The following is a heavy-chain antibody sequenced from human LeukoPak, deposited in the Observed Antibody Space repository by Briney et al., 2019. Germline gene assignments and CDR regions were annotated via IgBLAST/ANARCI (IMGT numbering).Heavy chain of an antibody. D-gene: IGHD6-19*01. CDR1: GGSISSSSYY. Sequence: PSETLSLTCTVSGGSISSSSYYWGCIRQPPGKGLEWIGSIYYSGSTYYNPSLKSRLTISVDTSKNQFSLKLSSVTAADTAVYYCAREAGYSSGWSVYYFDYWGQGTLVTVSS. CDR3: AREAGYSSGWSVYYFDY. CDR2: IYYSGST. J-gene: IGHJ4*02. V-gene: IGHV4-39*07.